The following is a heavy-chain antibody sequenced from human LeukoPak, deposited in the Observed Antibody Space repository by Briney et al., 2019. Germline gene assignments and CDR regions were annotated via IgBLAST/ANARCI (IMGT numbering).Heavy chain of an antibody. Sequence: ASVKVSCKASGYTFTSYDINWVRQATGQGLEWLGFMNPNSGNTGYAQKFQGRVIMTSDTSITTAYMELSSLTSEDTAVYYCTRVPRESYAHWGQGTLVTVSS. CDR1: GYTFTSYD. J-gene: IGHJ4*02. V-gene: IGHV1-8*01. D-gene: IGHD3-16*01. CDR2: MNPNSGNT. CDR3: TRVPRESYAH.